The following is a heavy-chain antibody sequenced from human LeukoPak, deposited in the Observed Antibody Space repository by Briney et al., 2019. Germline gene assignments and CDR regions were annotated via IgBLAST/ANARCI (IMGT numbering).Heavy chain of an antibody. CDR2: ISVHNGKT. J-gene: IGHJ4*02. CDR3: AGEQQLPRGDFDY. D-gene: IGHD6-13*01. CDR1: GYTFTGYY. V-gene: IGHV1-18*04. Sequence: ASVKVSCKASGYTFTGYYMHWVRQAPGQGLEWXXXISVHNGKTNYAQKVQGRVTMTTDTSTTTAYMELRSLRFDDTAVYYCAGEQQLPRGDFDYWGQGTLLTVSS.